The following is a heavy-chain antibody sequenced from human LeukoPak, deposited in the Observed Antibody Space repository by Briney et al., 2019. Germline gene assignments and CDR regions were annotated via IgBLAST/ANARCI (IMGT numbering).Heavy chain of an antibody. V-gene: IGHV3-74*01. Sequence: GGSLRLSCAASGFTVSGNYMSWVRQAPGKGLVWVSRINSDGSSTSYADSVKGRFTISRDNAKNTLYLQMNSLRAEDTAVYYCARGYSSSWYDYWGQGTLVTVSS. J-gene: IGHJ4*02. CDR1: GFTVSGNY. CDR3: ARGYSSSWYDY. CDR2: INSDGSST. D-gene: IGHD6-13*01.